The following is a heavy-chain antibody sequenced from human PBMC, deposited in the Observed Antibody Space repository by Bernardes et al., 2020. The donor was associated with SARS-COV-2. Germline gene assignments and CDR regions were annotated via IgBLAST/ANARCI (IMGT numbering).Heavy chain of an antibody. V-gene: IGHV3-21*06. D-gene: IGHD2-8*02. CDR1: GFTFSSYS. CDR3: ARGPYCPGGICTFHGMDV. CDR2: ITSSSIYK. Sequence: GSLRLSCAASGFTFSSYSMNWVRQAPGKGLEWISSITSSSIYKYYAESVKGRFTISRDSAENSLYLEMNSLRAEDTAVYYCARGPYCPGGICTFHGMDVWGQGTTVTVSS. J-gene: IGHJ6*02.